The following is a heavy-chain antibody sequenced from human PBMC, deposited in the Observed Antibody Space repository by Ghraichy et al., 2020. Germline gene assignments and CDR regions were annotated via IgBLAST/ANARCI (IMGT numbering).Heavy chain of an antibody. V-gene: IGHV3-30*18. J-gene: IGHJ4*02. CDR3: AKERTTGIAVGEADS. CDR1: GFTFSKYG. Sequence: GGSLRLSCAASGFTFSKYGIHWVRQAPGKGLEWVAIISNDGSVQNYIDSAKGRFTTSRDNSKDTVFLSMSSLTVEDTAIYYCAKERTTGIAVGEADSWGQGTLVIVSS. CDR2: ISNDGSVQ. D-gene: IGHD6-19*01.